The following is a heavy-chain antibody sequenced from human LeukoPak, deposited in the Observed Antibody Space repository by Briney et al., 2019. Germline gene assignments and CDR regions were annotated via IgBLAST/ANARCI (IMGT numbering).Heavy chain of an antibody. Sequence: ASVKVSCKASGGTFSSYASSWVRQAPGQGGEWMGGIIPILGTANYAQKFQGRVTITADESTSTAYMELSRLRSEDTDVYSCARGQCSGSYRRCGSSYFDYWGPGTLVTVSS. CDR2: IIPILGTA. D-gene: IGHD1-26*01. CDR1: GGTFSSYA. CDR3: ARGQCSGSYRRCGSSYFDY. J-gene: IGHJ4*01. V-gene: IGHV1-69*13.